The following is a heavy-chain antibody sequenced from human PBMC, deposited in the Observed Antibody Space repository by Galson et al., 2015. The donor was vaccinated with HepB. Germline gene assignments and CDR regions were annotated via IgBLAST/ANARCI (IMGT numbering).Heavy chain of an antibody. CDR3: ARIALSGSYWYFDY. J-gene: IGHJ4*02. D-gene: IGHD1-26*01. V-gene: IGHV5-10-1*01. CDR1: FTSYW. CDR2: IDPSDSYT. Sequence: FTSYWINWVRQMPGKGLELMGRIDPSDSYTKYSPSFQGHVTISRDNAKNSLYLQMNSLRAEDTAVYYCARIALSGSYWYFDYWGQGTLVTVSS.